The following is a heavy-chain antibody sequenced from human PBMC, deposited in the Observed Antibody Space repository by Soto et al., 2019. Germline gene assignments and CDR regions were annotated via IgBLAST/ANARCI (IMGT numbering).Heavy chain of an antibody. D-gene: IGHD3-10*01. V-gene: IGHV4-59*12. J-gene: IGHJ4*01. Sequence: SETLSLTCTVSGGSISSYYWSWIRQSPGKGLEWIGYIYYSGSTNYNPSLKRRVTISVDTSKNQFFLRAEDTAVYYCARDSGYGSGASVNHYLDYWGHGTLVTVSS. CDR2: IYYSGST. CDR1: GGSISSYY. CDR3: ARDSGYGSGASVNHYLDY.